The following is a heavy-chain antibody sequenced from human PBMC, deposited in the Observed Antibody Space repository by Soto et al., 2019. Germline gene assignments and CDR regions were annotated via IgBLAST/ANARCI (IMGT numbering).Heavy chain of an antibody. Sequence: XESLRLSCAASGFSFSTYSKHWVRQAPGKGLEWVAVTTFDGINKYNADSVKGRFTISRDASKKTVYLQMNSLTTEDTAVYFCARETDGMDVCGQGTTVTVS. CDR2: TTFDGINK. V-gene: IGHV3-30*03. CDR3: ARETDGMDV. J-gene: IGHJ6*02. CDR1: GFSFSTYS.